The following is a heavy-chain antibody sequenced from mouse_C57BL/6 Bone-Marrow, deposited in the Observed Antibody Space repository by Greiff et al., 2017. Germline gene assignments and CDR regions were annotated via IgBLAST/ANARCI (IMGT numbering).Heavy chain of an antibody. D-gene: IGHD2-4*01. J-gene: IGHJ2*01. V-gene: IGHV14-2*01. CDR3: ARVITRRNYFDY. CDR1: GFNIKDYY. Sequence: EVKLMESGAELVKPGASVKLSCTASGFNIKDYYMHWVKQRTEQGLEWIGRIDPEDGETKYAPKFQGKATITADTSSNTAYLQLSSLTSEDTAVYYCARVITRRNYFDYWGQGTTLTVSS. CDR2: IDPEDGET.